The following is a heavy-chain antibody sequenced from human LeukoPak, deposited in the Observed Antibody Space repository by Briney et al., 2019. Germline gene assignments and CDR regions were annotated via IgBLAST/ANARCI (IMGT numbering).Heavy chain of an antibody. J-gene: IGHJ4*02. CDR1: GFTLSSYG. D-gene: IGHD3-10*01. CDR3: ARDWAPMVRGVIIGGY. V-gene: IGHV3-33*01. CDR2: IWYDGSNK. Sequence: GGSLRLSCAASGFTLSSYGMHWVRQAPGKGLEWVAVIWYDGSNKYYADSVKGRFTISKDNSKNTLYLQMNSLRAEDTAVYYCARDWAPMVRGVIIGGYWGQGTLVTVSS.